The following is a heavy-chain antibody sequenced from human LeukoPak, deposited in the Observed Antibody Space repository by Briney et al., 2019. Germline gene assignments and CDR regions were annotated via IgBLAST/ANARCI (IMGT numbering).Heavy chain of an antibody. CDR3: ARSDSSGAARGIQY. CDR2: IYPGDSDT. J-gene: IGHJ1*01. CDR1: GYNFTSYW. Sequence: GESLKISCKGSGYNFTSYWIVWLRQLPGKGLEGMGTIYPGDSDTRYSPSFQGQVTISADKSVSTAYLQWSSLKASDTAMYYCARSDSSGAARGIQYWGQGTPVTVSS. D-gene: IGHD3-22*01. V-gene: IGHV5-51*01.